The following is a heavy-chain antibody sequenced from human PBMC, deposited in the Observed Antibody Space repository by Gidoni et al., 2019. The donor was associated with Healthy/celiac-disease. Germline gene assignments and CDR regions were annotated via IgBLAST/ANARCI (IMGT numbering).Heavy chain of an antibody. Sequence: QVQLQQWGAGLLKPSETLSLTCAVYGGSFSGYYWSWIRQPPGKGLEWIGEINHSGSTNYNPSLKSRVTISVDTSKNQFSLKLSSVTAADTAVYYCARGMSSWGNWFDPWGQGTLVTVSS. D-gene: IGHD6-13*01. J-gene: IGHJ5*02. CDR1: GGSFSGYY. CDR3: ARGMSSWGNWFDP. V-gene: IGHV4-34*01. CDR2: INHSGST.